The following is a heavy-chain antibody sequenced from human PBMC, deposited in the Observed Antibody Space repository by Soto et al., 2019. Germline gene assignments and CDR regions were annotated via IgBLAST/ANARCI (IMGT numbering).Heavy chain of an antibody. J-gene: IGHJ6*02. D-gene: IGHD3-16*01. CDR1: GFSVGDNY. CDR2: SSSSGGYT. V-gene: IGHV3-11*06. CDR3: ARFSGRRHVVTFDYGLDV. Sequence: QVQLVESGGGLVEPGGSLRLSCAASGFSVGDNYMTWIRQAPGKGLEWLSYSSSSGGYTNYADSVKGRFTISRDNAKNSLFLQLDSLRAADTAVYFCARFSGRRHVVTFDYGLDVWGQGTTVTVCS.